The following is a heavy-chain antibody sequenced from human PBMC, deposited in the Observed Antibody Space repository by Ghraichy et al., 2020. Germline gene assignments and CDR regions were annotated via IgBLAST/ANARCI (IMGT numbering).Heavy chain of an antibody. CDR2: ISGSGSST. CDR3: AKVGYYDFWSGYYTGYYFDY. V-gene: IGHV3-23*01. D-gene: IGHD3-3*01. J-gene: IGHJ4*02. CDR1: GFTFSSYA. Sequence: GESLNISCAASGFTFSSYAMSWVRQAPGKGLEWVSGISGSGSSTYYADSVKGRFTISRDNSKNTLYLQMNSLRAEDTTVYYCAKVGYYDFWSGYYTGYYFDYWGQGTLVTVSS.